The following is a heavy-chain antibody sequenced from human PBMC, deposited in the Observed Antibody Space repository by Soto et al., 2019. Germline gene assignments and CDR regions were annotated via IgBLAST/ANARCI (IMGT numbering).Heavy chain of an antibody. D-gene: IGHD6-25*01. CDR3: ARLKDFGYRGSWFYS. CDR2: INAGYGHT. CDR1: GYTFTRYA. J-gene: IGHJ5*01. Sequence: ASVKVSCKASGYTFTRYAMHWVRQAPGQRLEWMGWINAGYGHTKYSQNFQGRVTITRDTSANTVYMELNSLRSEDTAVYYCARLKDFGYRGSWFYSWGQGTLVLVSS. V-gene: IGHV1-3*01.